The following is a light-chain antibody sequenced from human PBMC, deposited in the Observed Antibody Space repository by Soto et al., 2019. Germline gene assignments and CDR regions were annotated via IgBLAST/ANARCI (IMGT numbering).Light chain of an antibody. Sequence: DIQMTQSPSTLSGSVGDRVTITCRASQDISSYLAWYQQKPGKAPKLLIYAASTLQSGVPSRFSGSGSGTDFTLTISSLQPEDFATYYCQRLSHAFGGGTKVDIK. CDR1: QDISSY. CDR2: AAS. J-gene: IGKJ4*01. V-gene: IGKV1-9*01. CDR3: QRLSHA.